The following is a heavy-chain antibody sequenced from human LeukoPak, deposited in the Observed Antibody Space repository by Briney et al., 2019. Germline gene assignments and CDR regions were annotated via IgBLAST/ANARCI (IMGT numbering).Heavy chain of an antibody. V-gene: IGHV1-2*06. CDR2: IDPNTGGT. J-gene: IGHJ4*02. CDR3: ASLYDIVGTTVDY. CDR1: GYTFTSYA. D-gene: IGHD1-26*01. Sequence: GASVKVSCKASGYTFTSYAMHWVRQAPGQGLEWMGRIDPNTGGTKSAKNFQGRVTMTRDTSISTAYMALSGLRSDDTAVYYCASLYDIVGTTVDYWGQGTLVTVSS.